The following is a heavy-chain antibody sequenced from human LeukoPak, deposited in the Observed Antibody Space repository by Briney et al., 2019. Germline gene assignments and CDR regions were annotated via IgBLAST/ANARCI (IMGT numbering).Heavy chain of an antibody. CDR3: ARDSYNYGSGSFDY. V-gene: IGHV4-59*01. D-gene: IGHD5-18*01. CDR2: TYYSGNT. Sequence: SETLSLTCTVSGGSISGYYWSWIRQPPGKGLEWIGYTYYSGNTNYNPPLKSRVTISVDTSKNQFSLKLSSVTAADTAMYYCARDSYNYGSGSFDYWGQGTLVTVSS. CDR1: GGSISGYY. J-gene: IGHJ4*02.